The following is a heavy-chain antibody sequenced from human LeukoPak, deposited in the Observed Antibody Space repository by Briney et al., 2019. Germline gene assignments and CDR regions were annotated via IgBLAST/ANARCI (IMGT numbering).Heavy chain of an antibody. V-gene: IGHV3-30*02. J-gene: IGHJ4*02. CDR3: AKDRSHYYYDSSGYYALGY. CDR2: IRYDGSNK. Sequence: GGSLRLSCAASGFTFSRYSMNWVRQAPGKGLEWVAFIRYDGSNKYYADSVKGRFTISRDNSKNTLYLQMNSLRAEDTAVYYCAKDRSHYYYDSSGYYALGYWGQGTLVTVSS. CDR1: GFTFSRYS. D-gene: IGHD3-22*01.